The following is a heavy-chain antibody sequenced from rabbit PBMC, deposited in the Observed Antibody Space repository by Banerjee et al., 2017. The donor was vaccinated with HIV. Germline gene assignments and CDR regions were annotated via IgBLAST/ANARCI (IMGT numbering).Heavy chain of an antibody. CDR3: ARDTSSSFSSYGMDL. CDR1: GFSFSNKAV. CDR2: INAVTGKA. V-gene: IGHV1S45*01. Sequence: QEQLVESGGGLVKPEGSLKLSCTASGFSFSNKAVMCWVRQAPGKGLEWIACINAVTGKAVHASWAKGRFTFSKTSSTTVTLQVTRLTAADTATYFCARDTSSSFSSYGMDLWGPGTLVTVS. D-gene: IGHD1-1*01. J-gene: IGHJ6*01.